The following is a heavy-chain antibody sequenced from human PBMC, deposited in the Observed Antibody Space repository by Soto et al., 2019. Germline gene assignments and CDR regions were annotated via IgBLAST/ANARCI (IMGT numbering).Heavy chain of an antibody. D-gene: IGHD3-22*01. Sequence: QVQLVQSGAEVKKPGDSVKVSCKASGYTFTSYGISWVRQAPGQGLEWMGWISAYNGNTNYAQKLQGRVTMTTDTSTSTAYMELRGLRSDDTTVYYYARDPYYYDSSGYPPGTGAFDIWGQGTMVTVSS. V-gene: IGHV1-18*01. CDR2: ISAYNGNT. CDR3: ARDPYYYDSSGYPPGTGAFDI. J-gene: IGHJ3*02. CDR1: GYTFTSYG.